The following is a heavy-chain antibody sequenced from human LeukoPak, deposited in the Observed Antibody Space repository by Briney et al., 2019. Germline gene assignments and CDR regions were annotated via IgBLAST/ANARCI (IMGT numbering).Heavy chain of an antibody. V-gene: IGHV3-23*01. D-gene: IGHD3-10*01. CDR2: IRSRGTST. CDR3: AKESGNNTPPV. CDR1: GFTFSSYV. J-gene: IGHJ6*02. Sequence: GGSLRLSCAASGFTFSSYVMSWVRQAPGKGLEWVSGIRSRGTSTYYADSVKGRFTISRDNSKNKLYLQMNSLRAEDTAVYYCAKESGNNTPPVWGQGTPVTVSS.